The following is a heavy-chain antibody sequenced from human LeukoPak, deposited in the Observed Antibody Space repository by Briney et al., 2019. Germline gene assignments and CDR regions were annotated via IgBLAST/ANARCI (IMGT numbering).Heavy chain of an antibody. D-gene: IGHD1-7*01. CDR1: GFTFSNCW. V-gene: IGHV3-7*01. CDR2: IKQDGSEK. Sequence: GGSLRLSCAASGFTFSNCWMSWVRQAPGKGLEWVANIKQDGSEKYYVSSVKGRFTISRDNTKNSLYLQMNSLRAEDTAIYYCAREDDWNYEDYWGQGTLVSVSS. CDR3: AREDDWNYEDY. J-gene: IGHJ4*02.